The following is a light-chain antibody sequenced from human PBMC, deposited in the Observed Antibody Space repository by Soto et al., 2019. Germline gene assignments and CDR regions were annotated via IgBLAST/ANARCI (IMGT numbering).Light chain of an antibody. CDR1: QDITNY. Sequence: DIQMTQSPTSLSASVGDRVTITCRASQDITNYLAWYQQRPGKVPNLLIYGATTLQSGVPSRFSGSGSGTEFTLTINGLQPEDVATYYCQHYKSAPRTFGQGTKVEIK. V-gene: IGKV1-27*01. J-gene: IGKJ1*01. CDR3: QHYKSAPRT. CDR2: GAT.